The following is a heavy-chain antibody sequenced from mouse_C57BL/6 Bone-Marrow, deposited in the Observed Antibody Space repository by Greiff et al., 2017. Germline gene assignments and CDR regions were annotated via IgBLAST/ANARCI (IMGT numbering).Heavy chain of an antibody. J-gene: IGHJ4*01. Sequence: EVKLVASGGGLVQPKGSLKLSCAASGFSFNTYAMNWVRQAPGKGLEWVARLRSKSNNYATYYADSVKDRFTISRDDSESMLYLQMNNLKTEYTAMYYCMRQRYYYGWYYAMDYWGQGTSVTVSS. CDR1: GFSFNTYA. V-gene: IGHV10-1*01. CDR3: MRQRYYYGWYYAMDY. CDR2: LRSKSNNYAT. D-gene: IGHD1-1*01.